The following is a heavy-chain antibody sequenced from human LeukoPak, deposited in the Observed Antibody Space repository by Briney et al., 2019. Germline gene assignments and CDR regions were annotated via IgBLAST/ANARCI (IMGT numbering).Heavy chain of an antibody. CDR2: IYYGGST. J-gene: IGHJ6*03. CDR1: SGSISSSNYY. V-gene: IGHV4-39*01. CDR3: GSGAFYYYMDV. Sequence: SETLSLTCTVSSGSISSSNYYWGWIRQPPGKGLEWIGSIYYGGSTYYNPSLKSRVTISVDTSKNQFSLKLTSVPAADTAVYFGGSGAFYYYMDVWGKGTTVTVSS. D-gene: IGHD1-26*01.